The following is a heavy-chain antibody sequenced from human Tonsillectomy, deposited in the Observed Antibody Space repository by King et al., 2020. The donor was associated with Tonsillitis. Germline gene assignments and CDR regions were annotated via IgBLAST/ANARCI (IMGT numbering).Heavy chain of an antibody. J-gene: IGHJ4*02. V-gene: IGHV3-48*01. CDR2: IRRSSTTT. Sequence: VQLVESGGGLVQPGASLRLSCAASGFTFSSYDMNWVRQAPGKGLEWVSYIRRSSTTTHYADSVKGRFTISRDNAKNSLYLQMNSLRAEDTAVYYCGRDSTLPDGGNDFDYWGQGTLVTVSS. CDR1: GFTFSSYD. D-gene: IGHD4-23*01. CDR3: GRDSTLPDGGNDFDY.